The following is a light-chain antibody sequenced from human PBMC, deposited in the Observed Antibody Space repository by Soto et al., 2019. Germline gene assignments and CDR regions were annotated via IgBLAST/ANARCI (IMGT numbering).Light chain of an antibody. V-gene: IGKV1-5*01. Sequence: DIQMTQSPSTLSASVGDRVTITCRASQSISSWLAWYQHKPGKAPKLLIYDASSLESGVPSRFSGSGSGTEFTLTISSLQPDDFATYYCQQYNSYSPLYTFGQGTKLEIK. CDR3: QQYNSYSPLYT. CDR2: DAS. CDR1: QSISSW. J-gene: IGKJ2*01.